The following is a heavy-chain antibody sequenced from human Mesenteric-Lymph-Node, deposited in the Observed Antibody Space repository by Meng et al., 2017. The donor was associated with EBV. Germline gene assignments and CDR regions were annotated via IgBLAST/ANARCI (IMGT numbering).Heavy chain of an antibody. D-gene: IGHD3-3*01. V-gene: IGHV2-5*02. Sequence: ITLKESRPTLVKPTQTLTVHCTFSGLSLSTRGVLVGWIRQPPGQALEWLALVYWDDDKRYSPSLKSRLSITKNTSKNQVVLTMADMDPVDTGTYYCAGWSARLEYWGPGTLVTVSS. J-gene: IGHJ4*02. CDR2: VYWDDDK. CDR3: AGWSARLEY. CDR1: GLSLSTRGVL.